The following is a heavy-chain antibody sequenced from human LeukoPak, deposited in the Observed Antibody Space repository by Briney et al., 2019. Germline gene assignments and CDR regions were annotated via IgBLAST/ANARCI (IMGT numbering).Heavy chain of an antibody. CDR3: ASLMGIYYDSSGYLDY. D-gene: IGHD3-22*01. J-gene: IGHJ4*02. V-gene: IGHV1-8*01. CDR2: MNPNSGNT. Sequence: ASVKVSCKASGYTFTSYDINWVRQATGQGLEWMGWMNPNSGNTGYAQKFQGRVTMTRNTSISTAYMELSSLRSEDTAVYYCASLMGIYYDSSGYLDYWGQGTLVTVSS. CDR1: GYTFTSYD.